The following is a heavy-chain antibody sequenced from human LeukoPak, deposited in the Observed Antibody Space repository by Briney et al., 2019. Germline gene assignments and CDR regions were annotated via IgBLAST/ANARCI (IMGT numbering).Heavy chain of an antibody. CDR2: ISAYNGNT. V-gene: IGHV1-18*01. J-gene: IGHJ4*02. D-gene: IGHD6-19*01. CDR1: GYTFTSYG. CDR3: ARASSGWYGGEYFDY. Sequence: ASVKVSCKASGYTFTSYGISWVRQAPGQGLEWMGWISAYNGNTNYAQKLQGRVTMTTDTSTSTACMELRSLRSDDTAVYYCARASSGWYGGEYFDYWGQGTLVTVSS.